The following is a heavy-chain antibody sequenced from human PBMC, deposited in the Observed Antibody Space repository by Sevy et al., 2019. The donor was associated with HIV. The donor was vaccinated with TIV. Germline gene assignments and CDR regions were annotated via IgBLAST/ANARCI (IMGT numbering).Heavy chain of an antibody. CDR2: INPKSGGT. CDR1: GYTFTDNY. J-gene: IGHJ4*02. Sequence: ASVKVSCRASGYTFTDNYVHWVRQAPGQGLEWMGRINPKSGGTKYAQNFQGRFTMTRDTSISTAYMEVTRLGFDDTALYYCAREAGSTYYGLIDFWGQRNLVTVSS. D-gene: IGHD1-26*01. V-gene: IGHV1-2*06. CDR3: AREAGSTYYGLIDF.